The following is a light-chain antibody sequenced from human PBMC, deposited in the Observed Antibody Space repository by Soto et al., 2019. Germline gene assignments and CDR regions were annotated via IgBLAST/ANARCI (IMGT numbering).Light chain of an antibody. CDR1: SSDVGGYIY. V-gene: IGLV2-14*01. CDR2: DVS. J-gene: IGLJ2*01. CDR3: SSYTGSSTLV. Sequence: QSALTQPASVSGSPGQSITISCTGTSSDVGGYIYVSWYQQHPGKAPKLMIYDVSHRPSGVSSRFSGSKSGNTASLTISGLQAEDEADYYCSSYTGSSTLVFGGGTTLTVL.